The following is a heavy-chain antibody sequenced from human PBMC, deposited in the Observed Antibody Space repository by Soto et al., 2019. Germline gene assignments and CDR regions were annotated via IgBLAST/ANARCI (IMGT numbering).Heavy chain of an antibody. V-gene: IGHV1-2*02. Sequence: ASVKVACKASGYTFTGYYMHWVRQAPGQGLEWMGWINPNGGGTNYAQKLQGRVTMTRETSISTAYMELSRLSSADAAPYFCARDRVWELTYYWRQRPLVTVSS. CDR1: GYTFTGYY. CDR2: INPNGGGT. J-gene: IGHJ4*02. CDR3: ARDRVWELTYY. D-gene: IGHD1-26*01.